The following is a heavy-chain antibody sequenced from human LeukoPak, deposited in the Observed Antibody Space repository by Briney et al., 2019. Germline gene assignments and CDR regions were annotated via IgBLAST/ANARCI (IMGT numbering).Heavy chain of an antibody. V-gene: IGHV4-4*07. CDR2: IYTSGST. Sequence: PSETLSLTCTVSGGSISSYYWSWIRQPAGKGLEWIGRIYTSGSTNYNPSLKSRVTMSVDTSKNQFSPKLSSVTAADTAVYYCARDSGGLVLTGYYSIWFDPWGQGTLVTVSS. CDR3: ARDSGGLVLTGYYSIWFDP. J-gene: IGHJ5*02. CDR1: GGSISSYY. D-gene: IGHD3-9*01.